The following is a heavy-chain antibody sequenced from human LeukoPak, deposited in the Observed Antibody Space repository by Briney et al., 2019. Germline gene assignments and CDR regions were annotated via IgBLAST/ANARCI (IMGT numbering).Heavy chain of an antibody. CDR2: IYDSGST. Sequence: SETLSLTCTVSGGSIRSSYYYWGWIRQPPGKGLEWIGSIYDSGSTYYNPSLKSRVTISVDTSKNQFSLKLNSVTAADTAVYYCASLPGYSSSWAFDYWGQGTLVTVSS. V-gene: IGHV4-39*01. J-gene: IGHJ4*02. D-gene: IGHD6-13*01. CDR1: GGSIRSSYYY. CDR3: ASLPGYSSSWAFDY.